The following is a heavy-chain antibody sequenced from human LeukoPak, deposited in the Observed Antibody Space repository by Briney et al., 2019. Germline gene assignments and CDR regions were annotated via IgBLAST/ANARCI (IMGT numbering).Heavy chain of an antibody. Sequence: GGALRLSCAASGFTFSHYGMHWVRQASGKGLELVAVIWSDGSNGYYADSVKGRFTISRDNFKNTVALQRNSLRVEDTAVYYCANDAQRGFDYSNSLEHWGQGTLVTVSS. CDR3: ANDAQRGFDYSNSLEH. CDR1: GFTFSHYG. V-gene: IGHV3-33*06. D-gene: IGHD4-11*01. J-gene: IGHJ5*02. CDR2: IWSDGSNG.